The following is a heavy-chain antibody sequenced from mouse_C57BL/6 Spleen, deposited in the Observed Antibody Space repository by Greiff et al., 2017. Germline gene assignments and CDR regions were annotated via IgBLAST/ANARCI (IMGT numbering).Heavy chain of an antibody. CDR2: INYDGSST. D-gene: IGHD1-1*01. CDR3: ARGQKYYGSSYWYFDV. CDR1: GFTFSDYY. J-gene: IGHJ1*03. V-gene: IGHV5-16*01. Sequence: EVQRVESEGGLVQPGSSMKLSCTASGFTFSDYYMAWVRQVPEKGLEWVANINYDGSSTYYLDSLKSRFIISRDNAKNILYLQMSSLKSEDTATYYCARGQKYYGSSYWYFDVCGTGTTVTVSS.